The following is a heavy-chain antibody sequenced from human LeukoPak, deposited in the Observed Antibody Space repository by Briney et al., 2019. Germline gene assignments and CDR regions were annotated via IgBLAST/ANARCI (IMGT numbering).Heavy chain of an antibody. J-gene: IGHJ6*03. D-gene: IGHD2-2*02. CDR2: IYYSGST. CDR1: GGSISSGDYY. Sequence: SETLSLTCTVSGGSISSGDYYWSWIRQPPGKGLEWIGYIYYSGSTYYNPSLKSRVTISVDTSKNQFSLKLSSVTAADTAVYYCAYCSSTSCYTGGYMDVWGKGTTVTVSS. V-gene: IGHV4-30-4*02. CDR3: AYCSSTSCYTGGYMDV.